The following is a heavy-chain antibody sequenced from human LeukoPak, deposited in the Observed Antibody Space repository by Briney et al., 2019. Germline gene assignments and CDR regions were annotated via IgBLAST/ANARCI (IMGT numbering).Heavy chain of an antibody. J-gene: IGHJ5*02. CDR3: ARAWIVPAAIKWFDP. V-gene: IGHV1-2*02. CDR1: GYTFTGYY. Sequence: ASVKVSCKASGYTFTGYYMHWVRQAPGQGLEWMGWINPNSGGTNYAQKFQGRVTMTRDTSISTAYMELSRLRSDDTAVYYRARAWIVPAAIKWFDPWGQGTLVTVSS. CDR2: INPNSGGT. D-gene: IGHD2-2*01.